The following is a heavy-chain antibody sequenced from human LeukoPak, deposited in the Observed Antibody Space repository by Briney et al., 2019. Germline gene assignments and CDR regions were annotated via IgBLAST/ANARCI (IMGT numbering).Heavy chain of an antibody. Sequence: PGGSPRLSCAASELTVTSNYMSWVRQAPGKGLQWVSVIYPGGDIYYADSVKGRFIISRDNSKNTLSLQMNSLTAGDTAVYYCVRGPRYYDDSGFHYGVFDIRGQGTVVTVSS. CDR2: IYPGGDI. CDR1: ELTVTSNY. V-gene: IGHV3-53*01. J-gene: IGHJ3*02. D-gene: IGHD3-16*01. CDR3: VRGPRYYDDSGFHYGVFDI.